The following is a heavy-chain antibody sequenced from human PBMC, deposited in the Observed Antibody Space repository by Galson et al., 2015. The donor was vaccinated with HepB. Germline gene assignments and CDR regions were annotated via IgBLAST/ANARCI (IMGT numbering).Heavy chain of an antibody. CDR1: GFTFSHSV. CDR3: ARDRGLLDY. Sequence: SLRLSCAASGFTFSHSVVTWVRQAPGKGLEWVSSISDSGSTIYYADSVKGRFTISRDNAKNSLYLQMNSLRAEDTAVYYCARDRGLLDYWGQGTLVTVSS. CDR2: ISDSGSTI. V-gene: IGHV3-48*01. D-gene: IGHD3-10*01. J-gene: IGHJ4*02.